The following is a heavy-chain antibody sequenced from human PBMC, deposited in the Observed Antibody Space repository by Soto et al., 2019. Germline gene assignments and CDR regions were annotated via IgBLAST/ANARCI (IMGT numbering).Heavy chain of an antibody. CDR3: AHSSPFKPTIFGVTTGPFDY. V-gene: IGHV2-5*02. CDR1: GFSLSTSGVG. CDR2: IYWDDDK. Sequence: QITLKESGPTLVKPTQTLTLTCTFSGFSLSTSGVGVGWIRQPPGKALEWLALIYWDDDKRYSPSLKSRLTLTKDTSKNQVVLTMTNMDPVDTATYYCAHSSPFKPTIFGVTTGPFDYWGQGTLVTVSS. J-gene: IGHJ4*02. D-gene: IGHD3-3*01.